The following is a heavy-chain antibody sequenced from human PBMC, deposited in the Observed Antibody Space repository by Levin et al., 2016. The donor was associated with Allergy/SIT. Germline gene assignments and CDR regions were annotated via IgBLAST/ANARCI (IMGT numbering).Heavy chain of an antibody. V-gene: IGHV3-23*01. J-gene: IGHJ4*02. D-gene: IGHD6-19*01. CDR2: ISAGGST. Sequence: GGSLRLSCAASGFTFNIYAMNWVRQAPGKGLEWVSIISAGGSTYYADSVKGRFTISRDNSKNTLYLEMNNLRAEDTAVYYCAKSSLQWLVLDYWGQGTLVTVSS. CDR3: AKSSLQWLVLDY. CDR1: GFTFNIYA.